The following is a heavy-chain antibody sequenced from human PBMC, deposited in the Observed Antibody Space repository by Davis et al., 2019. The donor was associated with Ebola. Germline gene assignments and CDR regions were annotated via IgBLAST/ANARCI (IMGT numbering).Heavy chain of an antibody. CDR1: GFTFSSYG. V-gene: IGHV3-48*01. CDR2: ISGSSSTT. D-gene: IGHD6-19*01. J-gene: IGHJ4*02. CDR3: ATTPQYSSGQNKPFDY. Sequence: GGSLRLSCAASGFTFSSYGMTWVRQAPGKGLEWLSYISGSSSTTYYADSVKGRFTISRDNSKNTLYLQMNSLRAEDTAVYYCATTPQYSSGQNKPFDYWGQGTLVTVSS.